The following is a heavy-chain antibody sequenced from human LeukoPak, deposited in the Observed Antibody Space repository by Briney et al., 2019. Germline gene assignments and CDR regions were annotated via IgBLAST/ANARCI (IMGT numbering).Heavy chain of an antibody. CDR2: ISYDGSNK. V-gene: IGHV3-30*18. CDR1: GFTFSSYG. Sequence: GGSLRLSCAASGFTFSSYGMHWVRQAPGKGLEWVVVISYDGSNKYYADSVKGRFTISRDNSKNTLYLQMNSLRAEDTAVYYCAKDNPYDYVWGSYGFDYWGQGTLVTVSS. J-gene: IGHJ4*02. D-gene: IGHD3-16*01. CDR3: AKDNPYDYVWGSYGFDY.